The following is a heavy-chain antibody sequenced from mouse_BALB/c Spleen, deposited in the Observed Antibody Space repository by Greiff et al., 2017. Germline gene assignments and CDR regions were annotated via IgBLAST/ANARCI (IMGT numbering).Heavy chain of an antibody. CDR1: GFTFSSFG. CDR2: ISSGSSTI. CDR3: ATNWEHYFDY. Sequence: EVQRVESGGGLVQPGGSRKLSCAASGFTFSSFGMHWVRQAPEKGLEWVAYISSGSSTIYYADTVKGRFTISRDNPKNTLFLQMTSLRSEDTAMYYCATNWEHYFDYWGQGTLVTVSA. J-gene: IGHJ3*01. V-gene: IGHV5-17*02. D-gene: IGHD4-1*01.